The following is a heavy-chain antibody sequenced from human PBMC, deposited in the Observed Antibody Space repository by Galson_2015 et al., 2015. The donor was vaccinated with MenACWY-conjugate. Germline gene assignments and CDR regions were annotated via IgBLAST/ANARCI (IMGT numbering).Heavy chain of an antibody. D-gene: IGHD2-8*02. CDR2: ISPSAGIT. CDR1: GYIFTLYY. V-gene: IGHV1-46*01. CDR3: AEVMLVGGSDGFDI. Sequence: SVKVSCKASGYIFTLYYIHWVRQAPGQGLEWMGTISPSAGITHYAQKFQGRVSMSRDTSTTTVYMELSSLRSEDTAVYYCAEVMLVGGSDGFDIWGQGTMVTVSS. J-gene: IGHJ3*02.